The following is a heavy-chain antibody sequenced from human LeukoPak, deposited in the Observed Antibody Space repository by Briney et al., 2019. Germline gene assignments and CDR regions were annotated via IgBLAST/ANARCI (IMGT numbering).Heavy chain of an antibody. CDR1: GFTFSDYS. Sequence: GGSLSLSFAASGFTFSDYSMNWVRPAPGKGLEWISYIGIDSGNTNYADSVKGRFTISGDKSKNSLYLQMNSLRVEDTAVYYCARDYKYAFDNWGQGTLVTVSS. CDR3: ARDYKYAFDN. J-gene: IGHJ4*02. D-gene: IGHD5-24*01. V-gene: IGHV3-48*01. CDR2: IGIDSGNT.